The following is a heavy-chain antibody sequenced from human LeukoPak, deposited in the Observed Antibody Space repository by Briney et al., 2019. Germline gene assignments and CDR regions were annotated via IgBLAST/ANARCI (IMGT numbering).Heavy chain of an antibody. D-gene: IGHD3-22*01. J-gene: IGHJ4*02. CDR3: ARPGYYDSGRYYHDY. CDR1: GFTFRSYW. Sequence: PGGSLRLSCAASGFTFRSYWMSWVRQAPGKGLDWVANIKEDGSEKYYVDSVKGRFTISRDNAKNSLYLQMNSLRAEDTAVYYCARPGYYDSGRYYHDYWGQGTLVTVSS. CDR2: IKEDGSEK. V-gene: IGHV3-7*01.